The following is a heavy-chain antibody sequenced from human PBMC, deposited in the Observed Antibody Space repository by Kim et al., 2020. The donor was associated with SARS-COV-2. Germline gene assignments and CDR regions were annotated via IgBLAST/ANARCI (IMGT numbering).Heavy chain of an antibody. CDR2: IWYDGSNK. D-gene: IGHD2-2*01. CDR3: ARDRNIPAPDYFDY. V-gene: IGHV3-33*01. CDR1: GFTFSSYG. J-gene: IGHJ4*02. Sequence: GGSLRLSCAASGFTFSSYGMHWVRQAPGKGLEWVAVIWYDGSNKYYADSVKGRFTISRDNSKNTLYLQMNSLRAEDTAVYYCARDRNIPAPDYFDYWGQGTLVTVSS.